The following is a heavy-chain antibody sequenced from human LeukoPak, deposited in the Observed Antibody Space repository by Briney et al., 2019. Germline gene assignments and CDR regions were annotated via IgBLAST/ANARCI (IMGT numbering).Heavy chain of an antibody. Sequence: ASVKVSCKASGYTFTGYYMHWVRQAPGQGLEWMGWINPNSGGTNYAQKFQGRVTMTRDTSISTAYMELSRLRSDDTAVYYCARAKYSSSWRLKDAFDIWGQGTVVTVSS. J-gene: IGHJ3*02. CDR1: GYTFTGYY. V-gene: IGHV1-2*02. CDR3: ARAKYSSSWRLKDAFDI. CDR2: INPNSGGT. D-gene: IGHD6-13*01.